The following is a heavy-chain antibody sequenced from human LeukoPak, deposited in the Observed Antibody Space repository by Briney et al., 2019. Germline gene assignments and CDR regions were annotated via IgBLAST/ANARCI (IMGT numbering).Heavy chain of an antibody. CDR2: ISAYNGNT. CDR1: GYTFTSYG. D-gene: IGHD3-22*01. V-gene: IGHV1-18*01. Sequence: ASVKVSCKASGYTFTSYGISWVRQAPGQGLEWMGWISAYNGNTNYAQKLQGRVTMTTDTSTSTAYMGLSSLRSEDTAVYYCARGGMYYYDSSGYYAEINAFDIWGQGTMVTVSS. CDR3: ARGGMYYYDSSGYYAEINAFDI. J-gene: IGHJ3*02.